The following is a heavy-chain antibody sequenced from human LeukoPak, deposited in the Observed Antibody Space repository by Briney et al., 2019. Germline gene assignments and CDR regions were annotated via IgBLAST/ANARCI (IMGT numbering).Heavy chain of an antibody. CDR1: GGSISSGGYY. CDR3: ARAPPYYDSSGRHFDY. J-gene: IGHJ4*02. D-gene: IGHD3-22*01. CDR2: IYYSGST. V-gene: IGHV4-31*03. Sequence: PSETLSLTCTVSGGSISSGGYYWSWIRQHPGKGLEWIGYIYYSGSTYYNPSLKSRVTISVDKSKNQFSLKLSSVTAADTAVYYCARAPPYYDSSGRHFDYWGQGTLVTVSS.